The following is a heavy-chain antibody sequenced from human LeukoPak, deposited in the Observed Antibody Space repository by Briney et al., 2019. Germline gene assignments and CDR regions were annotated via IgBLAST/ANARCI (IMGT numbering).Heavy chain of an antibody. D-gene: IGHD6-13*01. V-gene: IGHV1-2*02. CDR3: ARDEAAAKTNALDI. CDR2: IYPKSSDT. Sequence: SVKVSCKASGYTFTAYYMHWVRQAPGQGLEWMGYIYPKSSDTNYAQNFQGRVTMTMDTSISTVYMELSRLTSDDTAVYYCARDEAAAKTNALDIWGQGTKVTVSS. CDR1: GYTFTAYY. J-gene: IGHJ3*02.